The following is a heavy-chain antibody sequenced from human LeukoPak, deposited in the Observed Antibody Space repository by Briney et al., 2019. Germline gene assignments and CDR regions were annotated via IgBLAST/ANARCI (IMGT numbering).Heavy chain of an antibody. CDR2: ISVYNGNT. V-gene: IGHV1-18*01. Sequence: ASVKVSCNASGFTFSSSGISWVRQAPGQGLEWRAWISVYNGNTNYAQNLQDRVTMTTDTSTNTAYMELRSLRSDDTAVYYCARDSPGYSSGWYLDYWGQGTLVTVSS. D-gene: IGHD6-19*01. CDR1: GFTFSSSG. CDR3: ARDSPGYSSGWYLDY. J-gene: IGHJ4*02.